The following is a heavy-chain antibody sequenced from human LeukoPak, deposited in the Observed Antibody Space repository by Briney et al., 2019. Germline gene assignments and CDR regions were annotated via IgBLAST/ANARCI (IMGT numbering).Heavy chain of an antibody. CDR3: AKGPVAGTPWYFDY. Sequence: GGSLRLSCAASGFTFNNYWMTWVRQAPGKGLKWVANIRQDGSEKHYVDSVKGRFTVSRDNAKNSLYLQMNSLRAEDTAVYYCAKGPVAGTPWYFDYWGQGTLVTVSS. D-gene: IGHD6-19*01. J-gene: IGHJ4*02. CDR1: GFTFNNYW. CDR2: IRQDGSEK. V-gene: IGHV3-7*01.